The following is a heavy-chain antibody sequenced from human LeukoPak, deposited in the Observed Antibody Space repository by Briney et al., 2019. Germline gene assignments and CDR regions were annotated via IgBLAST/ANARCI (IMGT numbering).Heavy chain of an antibody. CDR1: GYTFTSYY. CDR2: INPSGGST. J-gene: IGHJ3*02. CDR3: ARGVVDTDSDAFDI. D-gene: IGHD5-18*01. Sequence: WASVQVSCQASGYTFTSYYTHWVRQAPGQGLEWMGIINPSGGSTSYAQKFQGRVTMTRGTSTSTVYMELSSLRSEDTAVYYCARGVVDTDSDAFDIWGQGTMVTVSS. V-gene: IGHV1-46*01.